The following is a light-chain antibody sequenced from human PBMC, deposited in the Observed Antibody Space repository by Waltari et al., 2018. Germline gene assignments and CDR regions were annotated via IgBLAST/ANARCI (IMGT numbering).Light chain of an antibody. Sequence: DIQLTQSPSFLSASVGDRVTITCRASQGISSYLAWYQQKPGKAPKLLIYAASTLQSGVPSRFSGSGSVTEFTLTISSLQPEDFATYYCQQLNSYLSWTFGQGTKVEIK. CDR1: QGISSY. J-gene: IGKJ1*01. CDR2: AAS. CDR3: QQLNSYLSWT. V-gene: IGKV1-9*01.